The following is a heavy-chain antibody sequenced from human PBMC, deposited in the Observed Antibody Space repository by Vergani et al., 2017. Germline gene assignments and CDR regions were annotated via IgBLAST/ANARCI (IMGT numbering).Heavy chain of an antibody. V-gene: IGHV3-21*06. CDR3: ARDGRVYSSSWADAFDI. Sequence: EVQLVESGGGLVKPGGSLRLSCAASGFTFSTYSMNWVRQAPGKGLEWVSSISSSSTYIYSADSVKGRFTISRDNAKNSLYLQMNSLRAEDTAVYYCARDGRVYSSSWADAFDIWGQGTMVTVSS. J-gene: IGHJ3*02. CDR2: ISSSSTYI. D-gene: IGHD6-13*01. CDR1: GFTFSTYS.